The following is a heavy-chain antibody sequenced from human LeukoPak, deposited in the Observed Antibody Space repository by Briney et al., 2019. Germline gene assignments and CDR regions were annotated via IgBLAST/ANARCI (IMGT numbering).Heavy chain of an antibody. CDR1: GYTFTSYD. J-gene: IGHJ4*02. D-gene: IGHD5-18*01. CDR3: TSTRVDTAMVTDY. V-gene: IGHV1-8*01. Sequence: ASVKVSCKASGYTFTSYDINWVRQATGQGLEWMGWMNPNSGNTGYAQKFQGRVTMTRNNSISTAYMELSSLRSEDTAVYYCTSTRVDTAMVTDYWGQGTLVTVSS. CDR2: MNPNSGNT.